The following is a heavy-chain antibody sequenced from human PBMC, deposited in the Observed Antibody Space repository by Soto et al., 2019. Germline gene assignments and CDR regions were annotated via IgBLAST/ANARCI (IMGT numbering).Heavy chain of an antibody. V-gene: IGHV1-8*01. D-gene: IGHD4-17*01. CDR3: AASRYGDYVLDY. Sequence: ASVKVSCKASGYTFTSYDINWVRQATGQGLEWMGWMNPNSGNTGYAQKFQGRVTMTRNTSISTAYMELSSLRSEDTAVYYCAASRYGDYVLDYWGQGTLVTVSS. CDR1: GYTFTSYD. J-gene: IGHJ4*02. CDR2: MNPNSGNT.